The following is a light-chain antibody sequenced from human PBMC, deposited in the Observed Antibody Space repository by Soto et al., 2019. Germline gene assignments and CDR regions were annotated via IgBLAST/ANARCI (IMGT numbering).Light chain of an antibody. CDR3: QRRRNWPPWT. V-gene: IGKV3-11*01. CDR2: DAS. J-gene: IGKJ1*01. Sequence: EIVMTQSPATLSLSPGETATLSCMASQSVHSNLAWFHQKPGQAPRLLIYDASNRATGIPARFSCSGSGTDFTLTIISLVPADFAVYYCQRRRNWPPWTLGQGTKVDMK. CDR1: QSVHSN.